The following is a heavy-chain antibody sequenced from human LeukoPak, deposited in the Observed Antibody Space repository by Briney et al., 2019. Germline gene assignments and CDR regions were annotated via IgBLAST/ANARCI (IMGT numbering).Heavy chain of an antibody. CDR3: ARTPLPNYYYYGMDV. J-gene: IGHJ6*02. CDR2: IYYSGST. CDR1: GGSISSYF. Sequence: SETLSLPCTVCGGSISSYFWSWLRQPPGEGLEWIGYIYYSGSTNYNPSLKSRPTISVDTSKNQFSLKLSSVTAADTAVYYCARTPLPNYYYYGMDVWGQGTTVTVSS. V-gene: IGHV4-59*13. D-gene: IGHD1-26*01.